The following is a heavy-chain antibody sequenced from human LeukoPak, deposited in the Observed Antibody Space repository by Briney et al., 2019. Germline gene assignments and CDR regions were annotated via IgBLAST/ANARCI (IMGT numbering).Heavy chain of an antibody. D-gene: IGHD6-19*01. V-gene: IGHV4-39*07. J-gene: IGHJ4*02. CDR1: GGSISSSSYY. CDR2: IYYSGST. CDR3: ARYSSGWYRY. Sequence: PSETLSLTCTVSGGSISSSSYYWGWIRQPPGKGLEWIGSIYYSGSTYYNPSLKSRVTISVDTSKNQFSLKLSSVTAADTAVYYCARYSSGWYRYWGQGTLVTVSS.